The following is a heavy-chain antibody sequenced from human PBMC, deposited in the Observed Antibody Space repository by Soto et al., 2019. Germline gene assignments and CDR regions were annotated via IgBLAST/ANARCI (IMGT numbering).Heavy chain of an antibody. D-gene: IGHD2-8*01. J-gene: IGHJ5*02. CDR1: GFTFSRYD. V-gene: IGHV3-13*01. CDR2: IGTVGDT. Sequence: GGSLRLFCAASGFTFSRYDMHWVRQATGKGLEWVSAIGTVGDTYYLDSVKGRFTISRENAKNSLYLQMNSLRAGDTAVYYCARGRSNQYESSPPPKFDPWGRGTLVTVSS. CDR3: ARGRSNQYESSPPPKFDP.